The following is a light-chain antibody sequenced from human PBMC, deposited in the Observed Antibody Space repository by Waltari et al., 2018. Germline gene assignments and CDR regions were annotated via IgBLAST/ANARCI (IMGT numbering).Light chain of an antibody. CDR3: ALYMGNGIWA. V-gene: IGLV8-61*01. J-gene: IGLJ3*02. CDR1: FGSVSTRHY. Sequence: QTVVTQEPSSSVSPGGTVPRTCGLSFGSVSTRHYVSWYQHTPGLSPRTLIYTTNIRSSGVPDRFSGSILGDKAALTITGAQADDECDYYCALYMGNGIWAFGGGTKLTVL. CDR2: TTN.